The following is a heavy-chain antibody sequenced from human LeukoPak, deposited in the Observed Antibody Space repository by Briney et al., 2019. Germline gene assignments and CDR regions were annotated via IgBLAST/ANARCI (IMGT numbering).Heavy chain of an antibody. Sequence: NASETLSLTCAVYGGSFSGYYWSWIRQPPGKGLEWIGEINHSGSTNYNPSLKSRVTISVDTSKNQFSLKLSSVTAADTAVYYCARLRDTARYYYYYYYMDVWGKGTTVTVSS. CDR3: ARLRDTARYYYYYYYMDV. CDR2: INHSGST. J-gene: IGHJ6*03. V-gene: IGHV4-34*01. CDR1: GGSFSGYY. D-gene: IGHD5-18*01.